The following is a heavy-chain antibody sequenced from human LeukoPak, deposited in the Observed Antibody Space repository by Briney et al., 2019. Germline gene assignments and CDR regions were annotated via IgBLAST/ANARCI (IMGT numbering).Heavy chain of an antibody. J-gene: IGHJ4*02. D-gene: IGHD6-19*01. Sequence: PGGSLRLSCAASGFTVSSNYMSWVRQAPGKGLEWVSGITGSGGSTYYADSVKGRFTVSRDNSKNTLYLQMNSLRAEDTAGYYCAKSVTVAGISGVDYWGQGTLVTVSS. CDR2: ITGSGGST. CDR3: AKSVTVAGISGVDY. V-gene: IGHV3-23*01. CDR1: GFTVSSNY.